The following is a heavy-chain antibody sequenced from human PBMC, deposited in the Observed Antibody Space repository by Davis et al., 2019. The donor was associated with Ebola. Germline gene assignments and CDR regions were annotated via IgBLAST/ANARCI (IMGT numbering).Heavy chain of an antibody. V-gene: IGHV4-61*01. CDR2: IYYSGST. D-gene: IGHD6-13*01. CDR3: ARHRGSSWDNWFDP. Sequence: MPSETLPLTCTVSGGSISSSSYFCSWIRQPPGKGLEWIGYIYYSGSTNYNPSLKSRVTISVDTSKNQFSLKLSSVTAADTAVYYCARHRGSSWDNWFDPWGQGTLVTVSS. J-gene: IGHJ5*02. CDR1: GGSISSSSYF.